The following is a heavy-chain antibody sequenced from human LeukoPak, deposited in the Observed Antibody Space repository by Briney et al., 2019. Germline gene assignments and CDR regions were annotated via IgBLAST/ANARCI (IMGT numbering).Heavy chain of an antibody. D-gene: IGHD6-19*01. CDR3: AKSAVAGTNYYYGMDV. Sequence: GGSLRLSCAASGFTLDDYTMHWVRQAPGKGLEWVSLISWDGGSTYYADSVKGRFTISRDNSKNSLYLQMNSLRTEDTALYYCAKSAVAGTNYYYGMDVWGQGTTVTVSS. V-gene: IGHV3-43*01. CDR2: ISWDGGST. CDR1: GFTLDDYT. J-gene: IGHJ6*02.